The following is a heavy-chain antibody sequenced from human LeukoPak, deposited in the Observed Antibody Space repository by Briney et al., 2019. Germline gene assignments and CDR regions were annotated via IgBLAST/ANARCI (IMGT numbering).Heavy chain of an antibody. CDR2: INHSGST. CDR3: ARGLNDSWTGENY. V-gene: IGHV4-34*01. CDR1: GGSFSGYY. D-gene: IGHD3-3*01. J-gene: IGHJ4*02. Sequence: SETLSLTCAVDGGSFSGYYWNWIRQPPGKGLEWIGEINHSGSTNYNPSLKSQVTISLDTSKSQFSLKVRYVTAADTAVYYCARGLNDSWTGENYWGQGTLVTVSS.